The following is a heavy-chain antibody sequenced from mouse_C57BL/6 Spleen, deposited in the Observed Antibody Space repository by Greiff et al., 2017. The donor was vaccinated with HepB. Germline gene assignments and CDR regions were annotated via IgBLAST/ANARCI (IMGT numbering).Heavy chain of an antibody. J-gene: IGHJ4*01. D-gene: IGHD2-4*01. Sequence: QVQLQQSGAELVRPGASVTLSCKASGYTFTDYEMHWVKQTPVHGLEWIGAIDPETGGTAYNQKFKGKAILTADKSSSTAYMELRSLTSEDSAVYYCTRYDYDEGGYAMDYWGQGTSVTVSS. V-gene: IGHV1-15*01. CDR1: GYTFTDYE. CDR3: TRYDYDEGGYAMDY. CDR2: IDPETGGT.